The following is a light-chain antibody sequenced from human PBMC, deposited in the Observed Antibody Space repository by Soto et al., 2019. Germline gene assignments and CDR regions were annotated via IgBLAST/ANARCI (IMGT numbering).Light chain of an antibody. V-gene: IGKV3-15*01. CDR3: QQYNSYST. CDR1: QSVRSN. Sequence: VVMTQSPATLSVSPGERATLSCRASQSVRSNLAWYQQKPGQAPRLLIYGASTRATGIPARFSGSGSGTEFTLTISSLQSEDFATYYCQQYNSYSTFGQGTKVDI. J-gene: IGKJ1*01. CDR2: GAS.